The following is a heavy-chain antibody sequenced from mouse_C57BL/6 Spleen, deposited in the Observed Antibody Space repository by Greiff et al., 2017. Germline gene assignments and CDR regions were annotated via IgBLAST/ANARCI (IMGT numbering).Heavy chain of an antibody. CDR3: ARFDGYLYYFDY. V-gene: IGHV1-80*01. CDR1: GYAFSSYW. J-gene: IGHJ2*01. D-gene: IGHD2-3*01. Sequence: VQLQESGAELVKPGASVKISCKASGYAFSSYWMNWVKQRPGKGLEWIGQIDPGDGDTNYNEKFKGKATLTEDKSSSPAYMQLSSLTSEESAVYFCARFDGYLYYFDYWGQGTTLTVSS. CDR2: IDPGDGDT.